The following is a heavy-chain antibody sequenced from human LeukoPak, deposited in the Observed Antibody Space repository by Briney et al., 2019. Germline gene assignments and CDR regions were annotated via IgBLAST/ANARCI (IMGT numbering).Heavy chain of an antibody. D-gene: IGHD3-16*02. CDR1: GFTFSSCG. CDR2: IWYDGRNK. CDR3: ARVNRGDAFDI. V-gene: IGHV3-33*01. Sequence: PGRSLRLSCAASGFTFSSCGMHWVRQAPGKGLEWVAVIWYDGRNKFYADSLKGRFTISRDNSKNTLYLQMNSLRAEDTAVYYCARVNRGDAFDIWGQGTLVTVSS. J-gene: IGHJ3*02.